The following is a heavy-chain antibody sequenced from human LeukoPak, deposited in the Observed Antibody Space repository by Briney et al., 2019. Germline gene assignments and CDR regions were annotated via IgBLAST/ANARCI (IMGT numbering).Heavy chain of an antibody. CDR1: GYTFTSYG. J-gene: IGHJ4*02. Sequence: AAVKVSCKTSGYTFTSYGISWVRQAPGQGLEWMGWISTNNGDTNYAQKLHGRVTMTTDTSTSTAYMELRSLRSDDTAVYYCARGYYDLLTGHVVTYYFDYWGQGTLVTVSS. CDR3: ARGYYDLLTGHVVTYYFDY. CDR2: ISTNNGDT. D-gene: IGHD3-9*01. V-gene: IGHV1-18*01.